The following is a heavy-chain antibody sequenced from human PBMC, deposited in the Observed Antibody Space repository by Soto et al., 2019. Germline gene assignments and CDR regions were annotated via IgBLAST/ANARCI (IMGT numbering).Heavy chain of an antibody. CDR2: IYYSGST. V-gene: IGHV4-30-4*01. D-gene: IGHD4-17*01. CDR3: ARVGLGYGGNSGVDY. CDR1: GGSISSGDYY. J-gene: IGHJ4*02. Sequence: QVQLQESGPGLVKPSQTLSLTCTVSGGSISSGDYYWSWIRQPPGKGLEWIGYIYYSGSTYYNPSLKSRVTISVDTSKNPFSLKLSSVTAADTAVYYCARVGLGYGGNSGVDYWGQGTLVTVSS.